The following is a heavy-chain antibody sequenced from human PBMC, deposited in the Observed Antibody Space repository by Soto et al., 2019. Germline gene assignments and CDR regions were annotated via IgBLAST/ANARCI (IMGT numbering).Heavy chain of an antibody. CDR3: ARDPTPYCSSTSCYGTFGAFDI. V-gene: IGHV1-46*03. CDR2: INPSGGST. Sequence: ASVKVSCKASGYTFTSYYMHWVRQAPGQGLEWMGIINPSGGSTSYAQKFQGRVTMTRDTSTSTVYMELSSLRSEDTAVYYCARDPTPYCSSTSCYGTFGAFDIWGQGTMVTVAS. J-gene: IGHJ3*02. CDR1: GYTFTSYY. D-gene: IGHD2-2*01.